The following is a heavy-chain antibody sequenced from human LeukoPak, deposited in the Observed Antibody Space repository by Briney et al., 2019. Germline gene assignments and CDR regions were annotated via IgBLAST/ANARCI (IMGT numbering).Heavy chain of an antibody. CDR1: GFTFSSYN. Sequence: GGSLRLSCAASGFTFSSYNINWVRQAPGKGLEWVSSISSSSTYIYYADSVKGRFTISRDNAKNSLYLQMNSLRAEDTAVYYCARDDPSYGDFPLDYWGQGSLVTVSS. CDR3: ARDDPSYGDFPLDY. CDR2: ISSSSTYI. V-gene: IGHV3-21*01. J-gene: IGHJ4*02. D-gene: IGHD4-17*01.